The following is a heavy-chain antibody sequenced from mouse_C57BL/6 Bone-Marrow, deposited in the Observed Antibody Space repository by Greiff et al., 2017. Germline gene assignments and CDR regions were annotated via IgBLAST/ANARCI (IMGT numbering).Heavy chain of an antibody. CDR2: IDPENGDI. D-gene: IGHD1-1*01. V-gene: IGHV14-4*01. CDR1: GFNIKDDY. CDR3: TTVVADAMDY. J-gene: IGHJ4*01. Sequence: VQLQQSGAELVRPGASVKLSCTASGFNIKDDYMHWVKQRPEQGLEWIGWIDPENGDIEYASKFQGTATITADTSSNTAYLQLSSLTSEDTTDYYDTTVVADAMDYWGQGTSVTVSS.